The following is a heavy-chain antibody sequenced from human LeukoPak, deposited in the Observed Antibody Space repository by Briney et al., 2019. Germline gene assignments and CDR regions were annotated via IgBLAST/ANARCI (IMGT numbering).Heavy chain of an antibody. Sequence: RGSLRLSCAASGFTFSSYAMSWVRQAPGKGLEWVSAISGSGGSTYYADSVKGRFTISRDNSKNTLYLQMNSLRAEDTAVYYCAKGLSIFGVVILPFDYWGQGTLVTVSS. CDR2: ISGSGGST. D-gene: IGHD3-3*01. CDR3: AKGLSIFGVVILPFDY. V-gene: IGHV3-23*01. CDR1: GFTFSSYA. J-gene: IGHJ4*02.